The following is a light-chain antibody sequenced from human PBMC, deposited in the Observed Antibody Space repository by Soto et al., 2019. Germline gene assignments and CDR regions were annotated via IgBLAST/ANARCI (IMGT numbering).Light chain of an antibody. Sequence: QSVLTQPPSVSGAPGQRVTISCTGSSSNIGAGYDVHWYQQPPGTAPKLLIYDNNNRPSGVPDRFSGSKSGTSASLAIAGLQAEDEGAYYCQTYDNSLSGPVFGGGTKVTVL. V-gene: IGLV1-40*01. J-gene: IGLJ3*02. CDR2: DNN. CDR1: SSNIGAGYD. CDR3: QTYDNSLSGPV.